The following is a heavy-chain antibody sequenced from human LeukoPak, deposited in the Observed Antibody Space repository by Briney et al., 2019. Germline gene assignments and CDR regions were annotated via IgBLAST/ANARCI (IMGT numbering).Heavy chain of an antibody. CDR2: IYYSGST. CDR3: ARVPIIAAAGTHYYYYGMDV. V-gene: IGHV4-59*01. J-gene: IGHJ6*02. Sequence: RPSETLSLTCTVSGGSISSYYWSWIWQPPGKGLEWIGYIYYSGSTNYNPSLKSRVTISVDTSKNQFSLKLSSVTAADTAVYYCARVPIIAAAGTHYYYYGMDVWGQGTTVTVSS. D-gene: IGHD6-13*01. CDR1: GGSISSYY.